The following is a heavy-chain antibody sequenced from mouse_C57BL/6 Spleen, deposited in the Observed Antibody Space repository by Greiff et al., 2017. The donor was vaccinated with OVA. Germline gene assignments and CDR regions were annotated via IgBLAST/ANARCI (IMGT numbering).Heavy chain of an antibody. CDR3: TRRCHWYFDV. Sequence: QVHVKQSGAELVRPGASVTLSCKASGYTFTDYEMHWVKQTPVHGLEWIGAIDPETGGTAYNQKFKGKAILTADKSSSTAYMELRSLTSEDSAVYYCTRRCHWYFDVWGTGTTVTVSS. V-gene: IGHV1-15*01. CDR2: IDPETGGT. J-gene: IGHJ1*03. CDR1: GYTFTDYE.